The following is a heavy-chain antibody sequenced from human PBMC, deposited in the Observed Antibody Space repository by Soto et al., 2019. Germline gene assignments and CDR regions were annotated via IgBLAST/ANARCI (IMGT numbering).Heavy chain of an antibody. CDR1: GFTFNTYS. D-gene: IGHD3-22*01. Sequence: EVHLVDSGGGLVKPGGSLRLSCAASGFTFNTYSMTWVRQAPGQGLEWVSSISNTGAHIYYADSVRGRFTISRDNAKNSLYLQMNNLRAEDTAVYFCARIRATDYEIDYWGQGTLVTVAS. J-gene: IGHJ4*02. CDR2: ISNTGAHI. V-gene: IGHV3-21*04. CDR3: ARIRATDYEIDY.